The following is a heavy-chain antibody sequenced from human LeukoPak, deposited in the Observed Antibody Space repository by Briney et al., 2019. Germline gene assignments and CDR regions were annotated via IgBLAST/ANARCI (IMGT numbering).Heavy chain of an antibody. CDR1: GGTFSSYA. Sequence: RWASVQVSCKASGGTFSSYAISGVRQPPGRGLKWMGRNIPIFGIANYAQKFQGRVTITADKSTSTAYMELSSLRSEDTAVYYCARENYGDYEPHRDYWGQGTLVTVSS. V-gene: IGHV1-69*04. J-gene: IGHJ4*02. D-gene: IGHD4-17*01. CDR2: NIPIFGIA. CDR3: ARENYGDYEPHRDY.